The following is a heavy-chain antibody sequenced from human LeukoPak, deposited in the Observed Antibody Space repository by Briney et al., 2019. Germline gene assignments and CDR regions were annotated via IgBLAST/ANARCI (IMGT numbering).Heavy chain of an antibody. CDR2: ITGSGDTT. D-gene: IGHD2/OR15-2a*01. CDR3: AKDSTSGRTPKYFDH. CDR1: GFTFSSYT. J-gene: IGHJ4*02. V-gene: IGHV3-23*01. Sequence: GGSLRLSCAASGFTFSSYTMSWVRQAPGKGLEWVSAITGSGDTTFYADPVKDRFTFSRDNSKNTLYLQVNSLRAEDTAVYYCAKDSTSGRTPKYFDHWGQGTLVAVSS.